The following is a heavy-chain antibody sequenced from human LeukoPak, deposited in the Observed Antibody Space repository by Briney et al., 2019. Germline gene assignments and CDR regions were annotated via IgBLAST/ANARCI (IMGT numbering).Heavy chain of an antibody. CDR2: INVGNGNT. CDR3: ARGATGDPSAFDY. J-gene: IGHJ4*02. V-gene: IGHV1-3*03. Sequence: ASVKVSCKASGYTFTTYNIHWVRQAPGQRLQWLGWINVGNGNTKYSQDLLGRVTITRDTSASTAYMELSSLRSEDMAVYYCARGATGDPSAFDYWGQGTLVSVSS. CDR1: GYTFTTYN. D-gene: IGHD7-27*01.